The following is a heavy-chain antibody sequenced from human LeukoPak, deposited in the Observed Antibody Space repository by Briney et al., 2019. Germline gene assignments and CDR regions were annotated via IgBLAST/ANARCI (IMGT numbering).Heavy chain of an antibody. V-gene: IGHV3-23*01. D-gene: IGHD2-21*02. J-gene: IGHJ4*02. CDR1: GFTFSSYA. Sequence: GGSLRLSCAASGFTFSSYAMSWVRQAPGEGVGWVSSICSVGASTYYADSVEGRFTISRDNSKNTLYLQMNSLRAEHTALYYCVRCGGDCSFFWGQGTLVTVSS. CDR3: VRCGGDCSFF. CDR2: ICSVGAST.